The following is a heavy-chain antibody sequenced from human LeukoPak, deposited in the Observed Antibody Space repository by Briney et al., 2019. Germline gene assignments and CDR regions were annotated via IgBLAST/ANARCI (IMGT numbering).Heavy chain of an antibody. V-gene: IGHV3-30*18. Sequence: QPGRSLRLSCAASGFTFSSYGMHWVRQAPGKGLEWVAVISYDGSNKYYADSVKGRFTISSDNSKNTLYLQMNSLRAEDTAVYYCAKIFCGGSCNWFDPWGQGTLVTVSS. CDR1: GFTFSSYG. CDR2: ISYDGSNK. CDR3: AKIFCGGSCNWFDP. D-gene: IGHD2-15*01. J-gene: IGHJ5*02.